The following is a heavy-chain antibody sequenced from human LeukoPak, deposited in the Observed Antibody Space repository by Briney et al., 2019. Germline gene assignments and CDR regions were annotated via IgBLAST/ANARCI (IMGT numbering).Heavy chain of an antibody. D-gene: IGHD2-8*02. CDR2: SRSKGHRYST. V-gene: IGHV3-72*01. CDR1: GFTFSSYW. CDR3: ARGSYCSGGVCPAPFDS. J-gene: IGHJ4*02. Sequence: PGGSLRLSCAASGFTFSSYWMSWVRQAPGKGLEWIGRSRSKGHRYSTEYAASVRGRFTVSRDESRNLLFLQMTSLKSEDTAIYYCARGSYCSGGVCPAPFDSWGQGSLVTVAS.